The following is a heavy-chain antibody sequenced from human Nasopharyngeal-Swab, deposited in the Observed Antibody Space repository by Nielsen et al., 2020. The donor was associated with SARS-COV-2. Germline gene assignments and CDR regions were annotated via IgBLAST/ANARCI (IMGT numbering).Heavy chain of an antibody. CDR1: GFTFSSYS. V-gene: IGHV3-21*01. CDR3: ARVVLRFLEWIPRLYGMDV. D-gene: IGHD3-3*01. CDR2: ISSSSSYI. J-gene: IGHJ6*02. Sequence: GESLKISCAASGFTFSSYSMNWVRQAPRKGLEWVSSISSSSSYIYYADSVKGRFTISRDNAKNSLYLQMNSLRAEDTAVYYCARVVLRFLEWIPRLYGMDVWGQGTTVTVSS.